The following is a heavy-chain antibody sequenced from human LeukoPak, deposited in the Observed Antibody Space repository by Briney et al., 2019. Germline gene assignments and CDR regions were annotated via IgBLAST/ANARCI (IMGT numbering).Heavy chain of an antibody. CDR3: ATPLGTGYY. D-gene: IGHD3-10*01. CDR1: GFTFSSYA. Sequence: GSLRLSCAASGFTFSSYAMHWVRQAPGKGLEWVAVISYDGSNKYYADSVKGRFTISRDNSKNTLYLQMNSLRAEDTAVYYCATPLGTGYYWGQGTLVTVSS. J-gene: IGHJ4*02. CDR2: ISYDGSNK. V-gene: IGHV3-30-3*01.